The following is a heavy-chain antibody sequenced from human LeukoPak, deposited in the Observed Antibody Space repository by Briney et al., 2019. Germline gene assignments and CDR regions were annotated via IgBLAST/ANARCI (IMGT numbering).Heavy chain of an antibody. CDR2: IIPILGIA. V-gene: IGHV1-69*04. D-gene: IGHD2-2*02. CDR3: ARGPSAIAGYGMDV. CDR1: GGTFSNYA. J-gene: IGHJ6*02. Sequence: ASVKVSCKASGGTFSNYAISWVRQAPGQGLEWMGRIIPILGIANYAQKFQGRVTITADTSTSTAYMELRSLRSDDTAVYYCARGPSAIAGYGMDVWGQGTTVTVSS.